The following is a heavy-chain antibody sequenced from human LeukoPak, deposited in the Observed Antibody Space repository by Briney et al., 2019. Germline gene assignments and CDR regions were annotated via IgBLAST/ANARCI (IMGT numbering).Heavy chain of an antibody. CDR3: ARGTAMVLDDNWFDP. D-gene: IGHD5-18*01. J-gene: IGHJ5*02. V-gene: IGHV1-18*01. Sequence: ASVKVSCKASGYTFTSYGISWVRQAPGQGLEWMGWISAYNGNTNYAQKLQGRVTMTPDTSTSTAYMELRSLRSDDTAVYYCARGTAMVLDDNWFDPWGQGTLVTVSS. CDR2: ISAYNGNT. CDR1: GYTFTSYG.